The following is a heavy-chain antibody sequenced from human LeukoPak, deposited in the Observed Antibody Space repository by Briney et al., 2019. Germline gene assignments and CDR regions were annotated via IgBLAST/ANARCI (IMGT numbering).Heavy chain of an antibody. V-gene: IGHV1-58*01. Sequence: ASVKVSCKASGFTFTSSAAQWVRQARGQRLEWIGWIVVGSGNTNYAQKFQERVTITRDMSTSTAYMELSSLRSEDTAVYYCAADLRGMGYFDYWGQGTLVTVSS. CDR2: IVVGSGNT. J-gene: IGHJ4*02. CDR3: AADLRGMGYFDY. D-gene: IGHD3-16*01. CDR1: GFTFTSSA.